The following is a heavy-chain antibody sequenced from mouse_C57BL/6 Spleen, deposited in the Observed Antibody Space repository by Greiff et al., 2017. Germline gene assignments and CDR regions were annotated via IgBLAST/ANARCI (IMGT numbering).Heavy chain of an antibody. D-gene: IGHD2-1*01. CDR3: ARFYGNPLYYAMDY. J-gene: IGHJ4*01. V-gene: IGHV5-17*01. CDR1: GFTFSDYG. Sequence: EVKLMESGGGLVKPGGSLKLSCAASGFTFSDYGMHWVRQAPEKGLEWVAYISSGSSTIYYADTVKGRFTISRDNAKNTLFLQMTSLRSEDTAMYYCARFYGNPLYYAMDYWGQGTSVTVSS. CDR2: ISSGSSTI.